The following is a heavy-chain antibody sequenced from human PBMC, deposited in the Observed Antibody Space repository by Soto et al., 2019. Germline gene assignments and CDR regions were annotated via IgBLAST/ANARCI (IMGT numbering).Heavy chain of an antibody. J-gene: IGHJ6*02. V-gene: IGHV4-34*01. Sequence: SETLSLTCALYGGSFSGDYWSWIRQPPGKGLEWIGEINHSGSTNYNPSLKSRVSISVDTSKNQFSLKLSSVTAADTAMYYCTRGRCTNGVCYTGYYYYGMGVWGQGTTVTVSS. CDR2: INHSGST. CDR3: TRGRCTNGVCYTGYYYYGMGV. D-gene: IGHD2-8*01. CDR1: GGSFSGDY.